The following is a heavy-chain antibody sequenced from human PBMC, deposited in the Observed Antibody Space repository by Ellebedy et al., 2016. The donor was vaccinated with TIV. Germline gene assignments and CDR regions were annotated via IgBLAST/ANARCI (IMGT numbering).Heavy chain of an antibody. CDR2: IYPSSDDT. J-gene: IGHJ4*02. CDR1: STSA. D-gene: IGHD3-22*01. V-gene: IGHV1-18*01. CDR3: ARDYPYYESGNY. Sequence: AASVKVSCKASSTSAINWVRQAPGHGLEWMGWIYPSSDDTYSAQSLQGRLTMTTDTSTTTVYMELRSLRSDDTAVYYCARDYPYYESGNYWGQGTLVTVSS.